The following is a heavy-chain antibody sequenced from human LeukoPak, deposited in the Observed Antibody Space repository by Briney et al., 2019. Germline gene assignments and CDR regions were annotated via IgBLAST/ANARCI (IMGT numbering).Heavy chain of an antibody. CDR1: GFAVSSNY. CDR3: ARDRGPGWFDP. V-gene: IGHV3-66*03. CDR2: IYSTGTT. D-gene: IGHD3-10*01. Sequence: GGSLRLSCAVSGFAVSSNYVSWVRQAPGKGLEWVSVIYSTGTTFYADSVKGRFTISRDNSKNTVYLQMNGLKPEDTAVYYRARDRGPGWFDPWGQGTLVTVSS. J-gene: IGHJ5*02.